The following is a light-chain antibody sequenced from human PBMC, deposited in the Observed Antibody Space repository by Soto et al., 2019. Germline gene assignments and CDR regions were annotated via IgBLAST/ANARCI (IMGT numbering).Light chain of an antibody. CDR2: DAS. V-gene: IGKV3-11*01. CDR1: QSVSSY. CDR3: QQRSDWPLT. J-gene: IGKJ5*01. Sequence: EIVLTQSPATLSLSPGERATLSCRASQSVSSYLAWYQQKPGQAPRLLMYDASNRATGIPARFSGSGSGTDFTLTVSSLEHEDFAVYYCQQRSDWPLTFGQGTRLEIK.